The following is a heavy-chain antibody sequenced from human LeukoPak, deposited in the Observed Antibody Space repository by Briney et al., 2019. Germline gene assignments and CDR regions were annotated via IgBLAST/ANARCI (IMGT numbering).Heavy chain of an antibody. J-gene: IGHJ4*02. CDR2: IYHSGST. Sequence: SETLSLTCTVSDGSIKTNYWWTWVRQPPGKGLEWIGEIYHSGSTNYNPSLKSRVTISVDKSKNQFSLKLSSVTAADTAVYYCARVLVYAYFDYWGQGTLVTVSS. CDR1: DGSIKTNYW. CDR3: ARVLVYAYFDY. V-gene: IGHV4-4*02. D-gene: IGHD5/OR15-5a*01.